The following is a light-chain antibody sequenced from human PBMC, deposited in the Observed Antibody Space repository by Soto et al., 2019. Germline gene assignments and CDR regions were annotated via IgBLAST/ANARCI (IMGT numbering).Light chain of an antibody. CDR1: QGIRKD. V-gene: IGKV1-17*01. CDR3: LQYNSYPYT. J-gene: IGKJ2*01. Sequence: DIQMTQSPSSLSASVGDRVTITCRASQGIRKDLGWYQQSPGKAPKRLIYVASSLQSGVPSRFSGSGSGTEFTLTISSLQPEDSATYYCLQYNSYPYTFGPGTKLEIK. CDR2: VAS.